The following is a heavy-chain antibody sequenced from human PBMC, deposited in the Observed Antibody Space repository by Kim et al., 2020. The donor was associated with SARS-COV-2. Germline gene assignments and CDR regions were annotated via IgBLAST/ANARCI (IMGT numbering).Heavy chain of an antibody. CDR1: GGSISSYY. V-gene: IGHV4-59*13. Sequence: SETLSLTCTVSGGSISSYYWSWIRQPPGKGLEWIGYIYYSGSTNYNPSLKSRVTISVDTSKNQFSLKLSSVTAADTAVYYCARAYSSGWYGVYFDYWGQGTLVTVSS. D-gene: IGHD6-19*01. CDR2: IYYSGST. CDR3: ARAYSSGWYGVYFDY. J-gene: IGHJ4*02.